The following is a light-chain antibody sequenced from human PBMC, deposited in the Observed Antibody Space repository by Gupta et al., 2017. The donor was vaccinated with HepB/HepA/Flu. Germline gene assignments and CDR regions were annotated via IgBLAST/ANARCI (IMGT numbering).Light chain of an antibody. CDR2: GAS. V-gene: IGKV3-20*01. CDR3: QQDGPSPPYT. J-gene: IGKJ2*01. CDR1: QSVSGNS. Sequence: EIVLTQSPGTLSLSPGERATLSCRASQSVSGNSVAWYQQKSGQAPRRLISGASTRATGVPDRFRGSGSVTDFTLTITRREPEDFAFYYCQQDGPSPPYTFGQGTKLEIK.